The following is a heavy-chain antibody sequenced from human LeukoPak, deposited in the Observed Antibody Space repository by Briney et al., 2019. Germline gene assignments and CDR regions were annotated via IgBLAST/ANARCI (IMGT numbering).Heavy chain of an antibody. CDR3: ARDLLFGATSYFDQ. V-gene: IGHV3-48*01. CDR1: GLTFRNYN. J-gene: IGHJ4*02. CDR2: IGRNFPYFSSTK. Sequence: GGSLRLSCAASGLTFRNYNFNWVRQAPGKGLEGVSYIGRNFPYFSSTKHYADSVRGRFTISRDDAKNSLYLEINGLRAEDTAVYYCARDLLFGATSYFDQWGQGAPVTVSS. D-gene: IGHD2-15*01.